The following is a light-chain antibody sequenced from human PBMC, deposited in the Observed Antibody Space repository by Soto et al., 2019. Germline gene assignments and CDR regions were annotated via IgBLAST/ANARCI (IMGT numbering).Light chain of an antibody. CDR1: QSSGTY. CDR3: QLSLTTPYI. Sequence: DIQITQSPSSLAASVGDRVTITCRASQSSGTYLNWYQQKIGTAPKLLIYAASSLQSGVPSRFSGSGSGTDFTLTISSLQPEDFATYFCQLSLTTPYIFGQGTKVEIK. V-gene: IGKV1-39*01. CDR2: AAS. J-gene: IGKJ2*01.